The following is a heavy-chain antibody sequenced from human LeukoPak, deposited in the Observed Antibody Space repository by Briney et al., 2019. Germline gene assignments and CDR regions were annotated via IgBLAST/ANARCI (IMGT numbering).Heavy chain of an antibody. J-gene: IGHJ4*02. D-gene: IGHD3-22*01. CDR3: AKGLNPTNYYDSSDYYRSPFRY. CDR2: ISDSGTST. Sequence: GGSLRLSCSASGFTFSSYAMTWVRQAPGKGLEWVSTISDSGTSTYYADSVKGRFTIFRDNSKNTVYLQMNSLRAEDTAVYFCAKGLNPTNYYDSSDYYRSPFRYWGQGTLVIVSS. CDR1: GFTFSSYA. V-gene: IGHV3-23*01.